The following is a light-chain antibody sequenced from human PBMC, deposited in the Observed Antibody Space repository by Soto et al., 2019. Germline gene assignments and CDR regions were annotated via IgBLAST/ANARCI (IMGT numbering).Light chain of an antibody. CDR1: QNISIF. CDR3: QQLFITPPYT. CDR2: GAT. V-gene: IGKV1-39*01. J-gene: IGKJ2*01. Sequence: DIQLTQSPSSLSASVGDRVTITCRASQNISIFLNWYQQRPGKAPKLLIYGATSFQTGVPSRFSGSGSGTDFTLTISDLQPEDYATYFCQQLFITPPYTFGQGTKL.